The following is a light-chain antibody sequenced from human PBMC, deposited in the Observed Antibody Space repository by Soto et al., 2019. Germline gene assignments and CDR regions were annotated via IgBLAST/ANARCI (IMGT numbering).Light chain of an antibody. Sequence: DIQMTQSPSTLSASVGDRVSITCRSSQSIGRWLAWFQQNPGKAPKVLIYDASTLQSGVPSRFSGSGSGTDFTLTINGLQPDDVAIYYCQQYSGYPLTFGQGSKVEIK. CDR2: DAS. CDR1: QSIGRW. CDR3: QQYSGYPLT. V-gene: IGKV1-5*01. J-gene: IGKJ1*01.